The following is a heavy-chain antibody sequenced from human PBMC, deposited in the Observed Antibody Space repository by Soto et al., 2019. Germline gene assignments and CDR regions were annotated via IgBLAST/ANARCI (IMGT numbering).Heavy chain of an antibody. CDR1: GFTFSSYG. D-gene: IGHD3-10*02. V-gene: IGHV3-30*18. CDR3: AKDLGGTTFGFDP. Sequence: GGSLRLSCAASGFTFSSYGMHWVRQAPGKGLEWVAVISYDGSSKYYADSVKGRFTISRDNSKNTLYLQMNSLRAEDTAVYYCAKDLGGTTFGFDPWGQGTLVTVSS. CDR2: ISYDGSSK. J-gene: IGHJ5*02.